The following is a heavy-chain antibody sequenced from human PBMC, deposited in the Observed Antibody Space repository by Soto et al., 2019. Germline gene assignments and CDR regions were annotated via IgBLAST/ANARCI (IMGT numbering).Heavy chain of an antibody. V-gene: IGHV1-69*13. Sequence: GASVKVSCKASGGTFSSYAISWVRQAPGQGLEWMGGIIPIFGTANYAQKFQGRVTITADESTSTAYMELSSLRSEDTAVDYCARARIAAAGDYYYYGMDVWGQGTTVTVSS. CDR1: GGTFSSYA. J-gene: IGHJ6*02. D-gene: IGHD6-13*01. CDR3: ARARIAAAGDYYYYGMDV. CDR2: IIPIFGTA.